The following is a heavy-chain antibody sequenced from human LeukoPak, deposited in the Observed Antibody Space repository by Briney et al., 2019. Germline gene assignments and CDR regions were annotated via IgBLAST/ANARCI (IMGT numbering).Heavy chain of an antibody. CDR2: IYYSGST. V-gene: IGHV4-59*08. D-gene: IGHD2-2*01. CDR1: GGSISSYY. Sequence: PSETLSLTCTVSGGSISSYYWSWIRQPPGKGLEWIGYIYYSGSTNYNPSLKSRATISVDTSKNQFSLKLSSVTAADTAVYFCARQGVPTASVDPWGQGTLVTVSS. J-gene: IGHJ5*02. CDR3: ARQGVPTASVDP.